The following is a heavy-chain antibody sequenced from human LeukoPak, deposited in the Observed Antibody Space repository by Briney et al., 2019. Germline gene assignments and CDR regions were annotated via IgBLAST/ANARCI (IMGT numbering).Heavy chain of an antibody. D-gene: IGHD3-22*01. CDR1: GFTFSRYW. Sequence: GGSLRLSCEASGFTFSRYWMHWVRQAPGKGLVWVSRIKSDGKTNYADSVKGRFTISRDNAKNTVSLQMDSLRAEDTGVYYCARAPSEVGGYYPEYFRHWGQGTLATVSS. V-gene: IGHV3-74*01. J-gene: IGHJ1*01. CDR3: ARAPSEVGGYYPEYFRH. CDR2: IKSDGKT.